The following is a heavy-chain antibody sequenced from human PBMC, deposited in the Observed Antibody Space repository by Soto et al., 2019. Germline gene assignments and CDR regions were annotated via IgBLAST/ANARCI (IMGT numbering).Heavy chain of an antibody. Sequence: EASVKVSCKASGYTFTSYGISWVRQAPGQGLDWMGWISAYNGNTKYAQDLQGRVTMTTDTSTSTAYMELRSLRSDDTAVYYCARFSAGRYNTYYFYYGMDVWGQGTTVTVSS. CDR2: ISAYNGNT. D-gene: IGHD2-15*01. V-gene: IGHV1-18*01. CDR1: GYTFTSYG. CDR3: ARFSAGRYNTYYFYYGMDV. J-gene: IGHJ6*02.